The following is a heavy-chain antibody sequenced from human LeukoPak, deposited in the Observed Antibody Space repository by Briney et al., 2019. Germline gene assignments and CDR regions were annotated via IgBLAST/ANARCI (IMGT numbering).Heavy chain of an antibody. CDR1: GYTFTSYY. D-gene: IGHD6-13*01. CDR3: ARSSSSPAEYDY. Sequence: ASVKVSCKASGYTFTSYYMHWVRQAPGQGLEWMGIINPSGGSTSYAQKFQGRVTMTRDMSTSTVYMELSSLRSEDTAAYYCARSSSSPAEYDYWGQGTLVTVSS. J-gene: IGHJ4*02. V-gene: IGHV1-46*01. CDR2: INPSGGST.